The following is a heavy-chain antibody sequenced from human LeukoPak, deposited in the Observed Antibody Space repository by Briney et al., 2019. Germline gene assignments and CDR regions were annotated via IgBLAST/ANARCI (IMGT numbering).Heavy chain of an antibody. CDR3: ARGGKSTIFGVVNNWFDP. CDR1: GYTFTSYA. Sequence: GASVKVSCKASGYTFTSYAMHWVRQAPGQRLEWMGWINAGNGNTKYSQEFQGRVTITRDTSASTAYMELSSLRSEDMAVYYCARGGKSTIFGVVNNWFDPWGQGTLVTVSS. D-gene: IGHD3-3*01. J-gene: IGHJ5*02. CDR2: INAGNGNT. V-gene: IGHV1-3*03.